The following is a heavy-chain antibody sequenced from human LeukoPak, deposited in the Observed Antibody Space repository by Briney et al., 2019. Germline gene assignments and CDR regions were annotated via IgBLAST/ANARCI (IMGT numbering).Heavy chain of an antibody. D-gene: IGHD1-14*01. CDR2: IYSGGST. CDR3: ARINFGAHGIRVYYFDY. V-gene: IGHV3-53*01. CDR1: GFTVSSNY. Sequence: GGSLRLSCAASGFTVSSNYMSWVRQAPGKGLEWVSVIYSGGSTYYADSVKGRFTISRDNSKNTLHLQMNSLRAEDTAVYYCARINFGAHGIRVYYFDYWGQGTLVTVSS. J-gene: IGHJ4*02.